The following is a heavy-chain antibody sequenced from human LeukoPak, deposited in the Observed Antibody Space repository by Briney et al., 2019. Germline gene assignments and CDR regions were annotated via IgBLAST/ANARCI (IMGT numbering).Heavy chain of an antibody. V-gene: IGHV3-30-3*01. CDR2: ISYDGSNK. J-gene: IGHJ4*02. CDR1: EFTFSTYA. D-gene: IGHD4-17*01. Sequence: GGSLRLSCAASEFTFSTYAMHWVRQAPGKGLEWVAVISYDGSNKYYADSVKGRFTISRDNSKNTLYLQMNSLRADDTAVYYCARLGGDYAYWGQGTLVTVSS. CDR3: ARLGGDYAY.